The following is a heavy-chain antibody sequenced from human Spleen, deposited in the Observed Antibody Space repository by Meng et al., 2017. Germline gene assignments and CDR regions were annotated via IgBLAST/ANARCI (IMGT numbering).Heavy chain of an antibody. D-gene: IGHD2-2*02. V-gene: IGHV3-30*01. CDR3: ASDPYPNPIYFYPGTRYYYYYGMDV. CDR2: ISYDGRNK. Sequence: GESLKISCAASGFTFSSYAMHWVRQAPGKGLAWVAVISYDGRNKYYEDSVKGRVTIYRDNYKNTLYLQMHSLRAEDTAVYYCASDPYPNPIYFYPGTRYYYYYGMDVWGQGTTITVSS. J-gene: IGHJ6*02. CDR1: GFTFSSYA.